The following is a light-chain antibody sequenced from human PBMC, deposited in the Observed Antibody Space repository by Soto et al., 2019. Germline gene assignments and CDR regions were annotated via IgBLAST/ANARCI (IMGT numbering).Light chain of an antibody. J-gene: IGLJ2*01. CDR3: TSFSSGSSYVI. CDR2: QVT. V-gene: IGLV2-14*01. CDR1: SSDVGNYNY. Sequence: QSALTQPDSVSGSPGQSITISCTGTSSDVGNYNYVSWYQETPGKAPRLIIYQVTNRPSGVSNRCSGSKSGNTASLTISGLQADDEADYYCTSFSSGSSYVIFGGGTKLTVL.